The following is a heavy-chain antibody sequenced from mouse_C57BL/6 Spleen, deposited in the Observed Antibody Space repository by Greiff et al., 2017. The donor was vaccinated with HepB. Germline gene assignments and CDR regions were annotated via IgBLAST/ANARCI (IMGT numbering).Heavy chain of an antibody. CDR3: ARKYYGSSYGAMDY. V-gene: IGHV5-4*03. CDR1: GFTFSSYA. Sequence: EVKLMESGGGLVKPGGSLKLSCAASGFTFSSYAMSWVRQTPEKRLEWVATISDGGSYTYYPDNVKGRVTISRDNAKNNLYLQMSHLKSEDTAMYYCARKYYGSSYGAMDYWGQGTSVTVSS. CDR2: ISDGGSYT. D-gene: IGHD1-1*01. J-gene: IGHJ4*01.